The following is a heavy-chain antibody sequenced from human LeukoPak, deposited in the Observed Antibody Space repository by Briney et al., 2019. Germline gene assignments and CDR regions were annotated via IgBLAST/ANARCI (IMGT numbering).Heavy chain of an antibody. CDR1: GFTFSSYG. D-gene: IGHD3-22*01. Sequence: GGSLRLSCAASGFTFSSYGMHWVRQAPGKGLEWVAFIRYDGSNKYYADSVKGRFTISRDNSKNTLYLQMNSLRAEDTAVYYCARPISFYYDSSGYRDWGQGTLVTVSS. V-gene: IGHV3-30*02. J-gene: IGHJ4*02. CDR2: IRYDGSNK. CDR3: ARPISFYYDSSGYRD.